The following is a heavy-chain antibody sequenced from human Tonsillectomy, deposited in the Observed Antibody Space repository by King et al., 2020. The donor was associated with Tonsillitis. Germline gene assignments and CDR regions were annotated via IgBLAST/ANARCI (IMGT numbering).Heavy chain of an antibody. CDR2: IYYSGST. CDR3: SRDQMILVRGAEPYYYGMDV. D-gene: IGHD3-10*01. V-gene: IGHV4-39*07. Sequence: QVQLQESGPGLVKPSETLSLTCTVSGGSISSTTYYWGWIRQPPGKGLEWIGSIYYSGSTYYNPSLKSRVTISVDTSKNQFSLNLRSASAADTAVYYCSRDQMILVRGAEPYYYGMDVWGQGATVTVSS. J-gene: IGHJ6*02. CDR1: GGSISSTTYY.